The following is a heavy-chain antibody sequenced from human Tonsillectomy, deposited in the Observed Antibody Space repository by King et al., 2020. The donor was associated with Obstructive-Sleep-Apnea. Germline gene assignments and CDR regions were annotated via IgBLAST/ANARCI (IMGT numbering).Heavy chain of an antibody. CDR2: ISYDGSNK. J-gene: IGHJ6*02. Sequence: QLVQSGGGVVQPGRSLRLSCAASGFSFSSYAMHWVRQAPGKGLEWVAVISYDGSNKYYADSVKGRFTISRDNSENTVYLQMKSLRAEDTAVYYCAKEGVLVIPVTFYYYAMDVWGQGTTVTVSS. D-gene: IGHD2-2*01. CDR3: AKEGVLVIPVTFYYYAMDV. CDR1: GFSFSSYA. V-gene: IGHV3-30*18.